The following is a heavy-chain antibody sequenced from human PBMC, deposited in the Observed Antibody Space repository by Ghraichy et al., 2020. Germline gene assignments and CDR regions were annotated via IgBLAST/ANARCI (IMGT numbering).Heavy chain of an antibody. CDR2: ISGRGTTT. J-gene: IGHJ4*02. CDR3: TKVSWGPAGRHYFDS. Sequence: GGSLRLSFGTSGFNFRTYAMSWVRQAPGKGLEWVSSISGRGTTTYYADSVKGRFTISRDNSKDTLYMQMDSLRAEDTAVYYCTKVSWGPAGRHYFDSWGQGTLVTVSS. CDR1: GFNFRTYA. D-gene: IGHD1-26*01. V-gene: IGHV3-23*01.